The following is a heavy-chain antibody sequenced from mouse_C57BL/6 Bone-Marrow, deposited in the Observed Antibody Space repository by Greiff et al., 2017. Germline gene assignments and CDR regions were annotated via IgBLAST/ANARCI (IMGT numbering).Heavy chain of an antibody. Sequence: QVQLQQPGAELVKPGASVKLSCKASGYTFTSYWMQWVKQRPGQGLEWIGVIDPSDSYTNYNQKFKGKATLTVDTSSSTAYMQLSSLTSEDSAVYYCARESPNYYGSSYFDYWGQGTTLTVSS. J-gene: IGHJ2*01. CDR2: IDPSDSYT. CDR1: GYTFTSYW. D-gene: IGHD1-1*01. CDR3: ARESPNYYGSSYFDY. V-gene: IGHV1-50*01.